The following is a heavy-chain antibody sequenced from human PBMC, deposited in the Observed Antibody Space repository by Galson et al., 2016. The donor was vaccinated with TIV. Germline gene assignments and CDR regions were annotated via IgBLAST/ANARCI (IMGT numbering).Heavy chain of an antibody. CDR3: ARGGSTVTRPFDY. CDR1: GGAFISHG. CDR2: IIPIFGLA. Sequence: SCKASGGAFISHGISWVRQAPGQGLEWMGGIIPIFGLANYAQKFQGRVTITADDSTRTDYMELSSLRFDDTAVYYCARGGSTVTRPFDYWGQGTLVTVSS. J-gene: IGHJ4*02. D-gene: IGHD4-17*01. V-gene: IGHV1-69*01.